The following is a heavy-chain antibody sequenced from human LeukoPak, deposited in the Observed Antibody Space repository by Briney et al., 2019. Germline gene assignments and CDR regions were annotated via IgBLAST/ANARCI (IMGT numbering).Heavy chain of an antibody. CDR3: ARSTRYYYGSGSYYYFDY. D-gene: IGHD3-10*01. CDR2: INPNSGGT. Sequence: ASVKVSCKASVYTFTAYYIHWVRQAPGPGLEWMGWINPNSGGTNYAQKFQGRVTMTRDTSISTAYMELSRLRSDDTAVYYCARSTRYYYGSGSYYYFDYWGQGTLVTVSS. V-gene: IGHV1-2*02. J-gene: IGHJ4*02. CDR1: VYTFTAYY.